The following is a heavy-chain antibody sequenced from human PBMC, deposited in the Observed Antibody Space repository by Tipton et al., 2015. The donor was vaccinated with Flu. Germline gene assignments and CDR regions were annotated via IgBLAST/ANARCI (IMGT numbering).Heavy chain of an antibody. CDR2: MYQDGSA. J-gene: IGHJ4*02. Sequence: TLSLTCTVSGYSISSGYYWGWIRQPPGKGLEWIGGMYQDGSAYYNPSLKSRVTISLEKSRNQFSLRLTSVTAADTAVYYCVNIFCADECYSFVPTRSDYWGQGTLATVSS. V-gene: IGHV4-38-2*02. CDR1: GYSISSGYY. CDR3: VNIFCADECYSFVPTRSDY. D-gene: IGHD2-21*01.